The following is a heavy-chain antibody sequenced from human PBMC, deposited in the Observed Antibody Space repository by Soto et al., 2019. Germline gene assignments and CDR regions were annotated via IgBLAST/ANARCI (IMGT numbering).Heavy chain of an antibody. V-gene: IGHV1-8*01. J-gene: IGHJ5*02. CDR1: GYTFNSYD. D-gene: IGHD3-10*01. CDR2: MNPNSGNT. CDR3: ARVVASSMVRGENWFDP. Sequence: ASVKVSCKASGYTFNSYDINWARQATGQGLEWMGWMNPNSGNTGYAQKYQGRVTMTRNTSISTAYMELSSLRSEDTAVYYCARVVASSMVRGENWFDPWGQGTLVTVSS.